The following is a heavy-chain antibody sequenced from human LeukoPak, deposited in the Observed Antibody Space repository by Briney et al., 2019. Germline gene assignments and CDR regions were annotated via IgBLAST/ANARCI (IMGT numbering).Heavy chain of an antibody. CDR1: GGSISSYY. CDR2: IYYSGST. V-gene: IGHV4-59*01. CDR3: ARDTVDCSGGSCYRNFDY. Sequence: PSETLSLTCTVSGGSISSYYWSWIRQPPGKGLEWIGYIYYSGSTNYNPSLKSRVTISVDASKNQFSLKLSSVTAADTAVYYCARDTVDCSGGSCYRNFDYWGQGTLVTVSS. D-gene: IGHD2-15*01. J-gene: IGHJ4*02.